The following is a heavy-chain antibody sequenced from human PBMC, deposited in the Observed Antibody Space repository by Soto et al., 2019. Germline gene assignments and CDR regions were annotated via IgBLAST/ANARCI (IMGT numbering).Heavy chain of an antibody. V-gene: IGHV4-59*01. Sequence: KHSETLSLTCTAAGGSMSRYYWTWIRQPPRKGLEWIGNIHYTGSTNYNPSLKSRVTILLGTSTSQFSLKVSSVTAADTAVYYCARDLTISSTDGPLDPWGHGTLVTVSS. D-gene: IGHD1-1*01. CDR2: IHYTGST. CDR3: ARDLTISSTDGPLDP. J-gene: IGHJ5*02. CDR1: GGSMSRYY.